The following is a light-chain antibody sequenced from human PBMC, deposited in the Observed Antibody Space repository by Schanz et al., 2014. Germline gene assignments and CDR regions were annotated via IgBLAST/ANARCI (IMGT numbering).Light chain of an antibody. CDR2: DAS. CDR1: QSISSN. J-gene: IGKJ2*01. CDR3: QQYNTYSYT. V-gene: IGKV1-5*01. Sequence: DIQMTQSPSTLSASVGDRVTITCRASQSISSNLAWYQQKPGKAPKLLIYDASSLERGVPSRIRGSGSGTEFTLTVTSLQPDDFATYYCQQYNTYSYTFGQGTKLEI.